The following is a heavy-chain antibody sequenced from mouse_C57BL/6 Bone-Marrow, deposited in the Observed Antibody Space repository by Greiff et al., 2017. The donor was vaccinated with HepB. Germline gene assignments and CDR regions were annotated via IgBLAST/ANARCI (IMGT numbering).Heavy chain of an antibody. CDR3: ARRGYGTWFAY. CDR2: IDPSDSET. V-gene: IGHV1-52*01. Sequence: QVQLQQPGAELVRPGSSGKLSCKASGYTFTSYWMHWVKQRPIQGLEWIGNIDPSDSETHYNQKFKDKATLTVDKSSSTAYMQLSSLTSEDSAVYYCARRGYGTWFAYWGQGTLVTVSA. D-gene: IGHD1-2*01. J-gene: IGHJ3*01. CDR1: GYTFTSYW.